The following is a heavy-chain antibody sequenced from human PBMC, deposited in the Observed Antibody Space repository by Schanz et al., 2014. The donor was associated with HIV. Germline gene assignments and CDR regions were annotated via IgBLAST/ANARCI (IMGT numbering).Heavy chain of an antibody. V-gene: IGHV3-30*02. J-gene: IGHJ4*02. CDR3: AKVGRIYSTTWIDH. CDR2: MWSDGSNK. D-gene: IGHD6-13*01. Sequence: QVQLVESGGGVVQPGGSLRLSCVASGFTFSAYVMHWGRQAPGKGLEWVASMWSDGSNKYYADSVKGRFTISRDNSKNTVYLQMNSLRGEDSAVYYCAKVGRIYSTTWIDHWGQGTLVTVSS. CDR1: GFTFSAYV.